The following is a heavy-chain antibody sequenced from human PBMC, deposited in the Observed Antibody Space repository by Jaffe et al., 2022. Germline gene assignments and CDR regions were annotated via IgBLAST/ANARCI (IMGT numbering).Heavy chain of an antibody. CDR2: ISSSSSYI. V-gene: IGHV3-21*01. Sequence: EVQLVESGGGLVKPGGSLRLSCAASGFTFSSYSMNWVRQAPGKGLEWVSSISSSSSYIYYADSVKGRFTISRDNAKNSLYLQMNSLRAEDTAVYYCAQTSGSSSSSYYFDYWGQGTLVTVSS. CDR3: AQTSGSSSSSYYFDY. J-gene: IGHJ4*02. D-gene: IGHD6-6*01. CDR1: GFTFSSYS.